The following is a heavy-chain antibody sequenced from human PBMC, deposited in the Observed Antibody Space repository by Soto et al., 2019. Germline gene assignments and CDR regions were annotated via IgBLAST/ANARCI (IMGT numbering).Heavy chain of an antibody. D-gene: IGHD3-3*01. J-gene: IGHJ6*02. CDR2: INSDGSST. Sequence: GGSLRLSCAASGFTFSSYWMHWVRQAPGKGLVWVSRINSDGSSTSYADSVKGRFTISRDNAKNTLYLQMNSLRAEDTAVYYCARVWDYDFWSGPYGMDVWGQGTTVTVSS. CDR1: GFTFSSYW. V-gene: IGHV3-74*01. CDR3: ARVWDYDFWSGPYGMDV.